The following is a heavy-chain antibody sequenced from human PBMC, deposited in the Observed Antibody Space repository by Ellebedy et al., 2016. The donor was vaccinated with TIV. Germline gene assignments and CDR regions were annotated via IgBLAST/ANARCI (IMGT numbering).Heavy chain of an antibody. CDR3: ARRGSYGDYAVQVNNWFDS. D-gene: IGHD4-17*01. V-gene: IGHV3-7*01. CDR2: IYQDGSEK. J-gene: IGHJ5*01. CDR1: GFSFRNYW. Sequence: GESLKISCVASGFSFRNYWMGWVRQAPGKGLEWVANIYQDGSEKYYVDSVEGRFTISRDNAKNSLYLEMKRLRAEDTAVYYCARRGSYGDYAVQVNNWFDSWGQGTPVTVSP.